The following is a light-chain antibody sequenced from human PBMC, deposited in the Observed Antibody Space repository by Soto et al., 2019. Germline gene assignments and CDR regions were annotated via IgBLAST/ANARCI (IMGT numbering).Light chain of an antibody. V-gene: IGKV3-15*01. CDR3: QQYNNWPPLT. CDR1: QSVSSN. CDR2: GAS. J-gene: IGKJ4*01. Sequence: EIVMTQSPATLSVSPGERATLSCRASQSVSSNLAWYQQKPGQAPRLLIYGASTRATGIPARFSGSGSGTVFTLTISSLQSEDFAVYDCQQYNNWPPLTFGGGTKVEIK.